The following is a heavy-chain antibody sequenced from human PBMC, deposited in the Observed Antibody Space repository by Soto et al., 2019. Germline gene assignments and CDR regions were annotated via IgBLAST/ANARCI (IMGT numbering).Heavy chain of an antibody. CDR3: ARVSVVRLYYYGMDV. Sequence: QVQLVQSGAEVKKPGASVKVSCKASGYTFTSYDINWVRQATGQGLEWMGWMNPNSGNTGYAQKFQGRVTMTRNTSXXTAYRELGSLRSEDTAVYYCARVSVVRLYYYGMDVWGQGTTVTVSS. V-gene: IGHV1-8*01. D-gene: IGHD2-2*01. CDR1: GYTFTSYD. CDR2: MNPNSGNT. J-gene: IGHJ6*02.